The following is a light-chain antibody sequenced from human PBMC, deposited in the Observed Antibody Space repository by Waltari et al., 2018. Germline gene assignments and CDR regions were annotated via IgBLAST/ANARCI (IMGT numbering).Light chain of an antibody. CDR1: QGIGSF. CDR2: GAS. Sequence: DIQLTQSPSFLSASVGDRVTITCRASQGIGSFLAWYQQNPGKAPKFLIYGASTVQDGVPSRFSSSGSGTEFTLTISSLQPEDSASYYCQQLYGYPLTFGQGTKVEIK. CDR3: QQLYGYPLT. J-gene: IGKJ1*01. V-gene: IGKV1-9*01.